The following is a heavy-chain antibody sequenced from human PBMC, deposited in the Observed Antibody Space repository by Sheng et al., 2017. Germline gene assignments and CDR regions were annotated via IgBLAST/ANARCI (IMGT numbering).Heavy chain of an antibody. CDR2: ISSDARRK. D-gene: IGHD3-10*01. J-gene: IGHJ4*02. Sequence: VQLVESGGGLVKPGGSLRLSCADSEFTFSRYSMNWVRQVKGKGLEWVAVISSDARRKFYAVSVEGRFTISRDDSKSTLSLQMTGLRPEDTAVYYCVRDNGQNYGSALGHYWGQGTLVSVSS. CDR1: EFTFSRYS. CDR3: VRDNGQNYGSALGHY. V-gene: IGHV3-30*03.